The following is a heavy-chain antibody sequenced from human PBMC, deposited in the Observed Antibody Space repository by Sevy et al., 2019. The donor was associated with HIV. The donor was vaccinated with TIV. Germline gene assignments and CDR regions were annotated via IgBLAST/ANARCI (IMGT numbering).Heavy chain of an antibody. Sequence: ASVKVSCETFGHTLSRHAISWVRQAPGQGLEWMGWISTYNGDTIYAQNFQGRVTMTTDTSTRTAYMELRGLRSDDTAVYFCARLTASRANDSWGQGTLVTVSS. CDR3: ARLTASRANDS. V-gene: IGHV1-18*04. CDR2: ISTYNGDT. CDR1: GHTLSRHA. J-gene: IGHJ4*02. D-gene: IGHD2-21*02.